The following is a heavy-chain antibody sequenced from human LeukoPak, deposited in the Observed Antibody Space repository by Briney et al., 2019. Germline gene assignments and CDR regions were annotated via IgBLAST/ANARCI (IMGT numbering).Heavy chain of an antibody. CDR3: ARVRAGTRKVSWFDP. CDR2: INTNTGNP. Sequence: ASVKVSCKASGYTFTSYTMNWVRQAPGQGLEWMGWINTNTGNPTYAQGFTGRFVFSLDTSVSTAYLQISSLKAEDTPVYYCARVRAGTRKVSWFDPWGQGTLVTVSS. J-gene: IGHJ5*02. D-gene: IGHD1-1*01. CDR1: GYTFTSYT. V-gene: IGHV7-4-1*02.